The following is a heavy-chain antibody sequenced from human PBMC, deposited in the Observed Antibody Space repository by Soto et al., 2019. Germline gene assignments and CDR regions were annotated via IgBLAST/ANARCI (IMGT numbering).Heavy chain of an antibody. CDR3: AKDRSVDTRDWFDP. V-gene: IGHV3-23*01. CDR2: ISGSGGST. Sequence: GGSLRLSWASSGFNCVTYGMNWVRQAPGKGLEWVSGISGSGGSTYYTDSVKGRFTISRDNSKNTLYLQMNSLRADDTAVYYCAKDRSVDTRDWFDPWGQGTLVTVSS. J-gene: IGHJ5*02. D-gene: IGHD5-18*01. CDR1: GFNCVTYG.